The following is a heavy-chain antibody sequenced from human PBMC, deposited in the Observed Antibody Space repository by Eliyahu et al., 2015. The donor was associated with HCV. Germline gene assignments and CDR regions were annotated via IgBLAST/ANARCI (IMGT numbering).Heavy chain of an antibody. CDR3: TTDGVGSSAWFNWGIRGY. J-gene: IGHJ4*02. V-gene: IGHV3-15*01. CDR1: GFXFSNAX. CDR2: IKSKTDGGTT. D-gene: IGHD6-19*01. Sequence: EVQLVESGGGLVKPGGSLXLSCAASGFXFSNAXXGWVRQAPGKGLEWVGRIKSKTDGGTTDYAAPVKGRFSISRDDSKDTLYLQMNPLKTEDTAVYYCTTDGVGSSAWFNWGIRGYWGQGTLVTVSS.